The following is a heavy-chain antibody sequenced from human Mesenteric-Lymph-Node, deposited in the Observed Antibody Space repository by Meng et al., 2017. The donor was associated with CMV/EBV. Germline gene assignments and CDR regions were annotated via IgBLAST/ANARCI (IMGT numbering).Heavy chain of an antibody. J-gene: IGHJ6*02. Sequence: ESLKISCAASGFTLSSYWMSWVRQAPGKGLEWVANIKEDGSEKYYVDSVKGRFTISRDNAKNSLYLQMNSLRAEDTAVYYCATSPYYGMDVWGQGTTVTVSS. V-gene: IGHV3-7*01. CDR3: ATSPYYGMDV. CDR1: GFTLSSYW. CDR2: IKEDGSEK.